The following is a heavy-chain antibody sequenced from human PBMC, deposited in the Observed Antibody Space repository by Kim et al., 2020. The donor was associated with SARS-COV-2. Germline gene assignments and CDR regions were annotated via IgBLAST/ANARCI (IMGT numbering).Heavy chain of an antibody. J-gene: IGHJ5*02. Sequence: SETLSLTCTVSGGSISSSSYYWGWIRQPPGKGLEWIGSIYYSGSTYYNPSLKSRVTISVDTSKNQFSLKLSSVTAADTAVYYCASSRGYYDILTGQWRPNWFDPWGQGTLVTVSS. CDR2: IYYSGST. CDR1: GGSISSSSYY. CDR3: ASSRGYYDILTGQWRPNWFDP. V-gene: IGHV4-39*01. D-gene: IGHD3-9*01.